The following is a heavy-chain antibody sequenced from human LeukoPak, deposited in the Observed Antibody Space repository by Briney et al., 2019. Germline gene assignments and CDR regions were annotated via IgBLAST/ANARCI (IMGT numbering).Heavy chain of an antibody. CDR1: GYTLTELS. J-gene: IGHJ4*02. CDR3: ARGEDGFDY. Sequence: ASVKVSCKVSGYTLTELSMHWVRQAPGKGLEWMGGFDPEDGETIYAQKFQGRVTMTEDTSISTAYMELSRLRSDDTAVYYCARGEDGFDYWGQGTLVTVSS. V-gene: IGHV1-24*01. CDR2: FDPEDGET. D-gene: IGHD5-24*01.